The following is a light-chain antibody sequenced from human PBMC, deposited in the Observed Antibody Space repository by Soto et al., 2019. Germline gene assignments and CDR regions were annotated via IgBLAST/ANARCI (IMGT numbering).Light chain of an antibody. CDR2: EVT. V-gene: IGLV2-8*01. CDR3: SSYAGINNHHV. Sequence: QSALSYPPCASRSPGHSFTISCTGTGSDVGCYSYVSLYQHHPGKVPKLLIYEVTKRPSGVPDRFSASKSGNTASLTVSGLQAEDEADYYCSSYAGINNHHVFGTGTTVTVL. CDR1: GSDVGCYSY. J-gene: IGLJ1*01.